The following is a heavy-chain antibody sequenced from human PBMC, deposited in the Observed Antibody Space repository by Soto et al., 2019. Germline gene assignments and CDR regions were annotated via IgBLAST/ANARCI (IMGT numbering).Heavy chain of an antibody. D-gene: IGHD6-13*01. J-gene: IGHJ3*02. Sequence: GGSLRLSCAASGFTFDDYAMHWVRQAPGKGLEWVSGISWNSGSVGYVDSVRGRFTISRDNAKNSLYLQMNSLRAEDTALYYCAKDTHSSSWSTDDAFDIWGQGTMVTVSS. V-gene: IGHV3-9*01. CDR2: ISWNSGSV. CDR1: GFTFDDYA. CDR3: AKDTHSSSWSTDDAFDI.